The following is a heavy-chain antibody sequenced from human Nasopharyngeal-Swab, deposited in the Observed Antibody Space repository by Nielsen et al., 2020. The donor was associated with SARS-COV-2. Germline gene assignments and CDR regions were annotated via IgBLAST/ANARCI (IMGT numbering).Heavy chain of an antibody. CDR3: ARDGCCNKTSCYETSSTPGAREPWSPSPQYYDYMDV. CDR1: WFSVSSNY. CDR2: SYGGGST. D-gene: IGHD2-2*01. V-gene: IGHV3-53*01. J-gene: IGHJ6*03. Sequence: SCASSWFSVSSNYLRWRRQAPGKLMGWVWVSYGGGSTYYADSVKGRFTISRDNSKNTLFLQMNSLRVEDTAVYYCARDGCCNKTSCYETSSTPGAREPWSPSPQYYDYMDVWGKGTTVTVSS.